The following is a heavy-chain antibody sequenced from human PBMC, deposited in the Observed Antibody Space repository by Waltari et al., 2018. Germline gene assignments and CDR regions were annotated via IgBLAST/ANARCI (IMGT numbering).Heavy chain of an antibody. V-gene: IGHV3-33*01. CDR2: ISYDGSSQ. J-gene: IGHJ4*02. Sequence: VQLVESGGGVVQHGRSLSLPGAASGFTFKTYGRHWVRQAQGKGLEWVGVISYDGSSQNYGDSVKGRFTISRDNSKSTLYLQMNSLRGEDTAVYYCAREAPFGVVSSFDYWGQGILATVSS. D-gene: IGHD3-3*01. CDR3: AREAPFGVVSSFDY. CDR1: GFTFKTYG.